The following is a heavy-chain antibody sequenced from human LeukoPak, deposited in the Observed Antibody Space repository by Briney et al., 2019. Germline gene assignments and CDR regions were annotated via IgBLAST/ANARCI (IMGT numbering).Heavy chain of an antibody. Sequence: PGGSLRLSCAASGFIVSGKFMSWVRQAPGKGVEWVSIIHYDGKIRYAGSVGGRFTIYRDDSENTLFLQMNSLRVDDTAVYFCASGDGYLQPYWGQGTLVTVSS. CDR1: GFIVSGKF. CDR2: IHYDGKI. J-gene: IGHJ4*02. CDR3: ASGDGYLQPY. V-gene: IGHV3-53*01. D-gene: IGHD2-21*01.